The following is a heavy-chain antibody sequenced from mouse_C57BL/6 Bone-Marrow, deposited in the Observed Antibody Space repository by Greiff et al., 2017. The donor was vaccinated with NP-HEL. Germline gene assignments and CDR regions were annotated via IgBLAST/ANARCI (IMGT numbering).Heavy chain of an antibody. Sequence: VQLVESGPELVKPGASLKLSCKASGYTFTSYDINWVKQRPGQGLEWIGWIYPRDGSTKYNEKFKGKATLTVDTSSSTAYMELHSLTSEDSAVYFCARAIKGDYYLNAYWGQGTLVTVSA. V-gene: IGHV1-85*01. CDR1: GYTFTSYD. J-gene: IGHJ3*01. CDR2: IYPRDGST. D-gene: IGHD1-1*01. CDR3: ARAIKGDYYLNAY.